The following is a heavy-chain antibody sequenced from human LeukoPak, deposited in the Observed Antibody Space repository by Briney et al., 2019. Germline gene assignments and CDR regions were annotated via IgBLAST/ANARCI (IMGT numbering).Heavy chain of an antibody. CDR3: ARGDGSSWTNFDF. V-gene: IGHV1-2*06. CDR2: INPNSGGT. J-gene: IGHJ4*02. Sequence: ASVKVSCKASGYTFTGSYMHWVRQAPGQGLEWMGLINPNSGGTKFALKFQGRGTMIRDTSINTAYMELSRLRADDTAVYYCARGDGSSWTNFDFWGQGTLVTVSS. D-gene: IGHD6-13*01. CDR1: GYTFTGSY.